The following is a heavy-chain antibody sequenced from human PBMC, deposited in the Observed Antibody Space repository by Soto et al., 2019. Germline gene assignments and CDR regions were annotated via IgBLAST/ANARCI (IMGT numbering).Heavy chain of an antibody. CDR2: IKRDGTVT. J-gene: IGHJ3*01. Sequence: EVQLVESGGGLVQPGESLRLSCAASGFTFSAFWMTWLRQAPGKGLEWVANIKRDGTVTHYGDSVEGRCTLSRDNAQNSLVLQLNRQRPEDTARYYCARDLSLPGEFVYEAFEVWGQGTVVTVSS. D-gene: IGHD2-21*01. CDR1: GFTFSAFW. CDR3: ARDLSLPGEFVYEAFEV. V-gene: IGHV3-7*04.